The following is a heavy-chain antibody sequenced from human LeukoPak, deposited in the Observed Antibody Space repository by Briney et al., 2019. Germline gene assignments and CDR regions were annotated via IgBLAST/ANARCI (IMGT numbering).Heavy chain of an antibody. CDR1: GFTFSSYG. J-gene: IGHJ6*02. CDR2: ICYDGDNK. CDR3: ARDGIAAAGQYYCYGMDV. V-gene: IGHV3-33*01. Sequence: GRSLRLSCAASGFTFSSYGMHWVRQAPGKGLEWVAVICYDGDNKYYADSVKGRFTISRDNSKNTLYLQMNSLRAEDTAVYYCARDGIAAAGQYYCYGMDVWGQGTTVTVSS. D-gene: IGHD6-13*01.